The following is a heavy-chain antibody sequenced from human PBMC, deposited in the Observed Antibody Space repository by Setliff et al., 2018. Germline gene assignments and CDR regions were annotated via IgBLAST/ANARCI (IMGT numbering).Heavy chain of an antibody. CDR3: ARPGYCSSTSCSGAFDI. CDR1: GYSFTSYW. D-gene: IGHD2-2*01. J-gene: IGHJ3*02. V-gene: IGHV5-51*01. Sequence: PGESLKISCKGSGYSFTSYWIGWVRQMPGKGLEWMGIIYPGDSDTRYSPSFQGRVTISADKSISTAYLQWSSLKASDTDMYYCARPGYCSSTSCSGAFDIWGQGTMVTVSS. CDR2: IYPGDSDT.